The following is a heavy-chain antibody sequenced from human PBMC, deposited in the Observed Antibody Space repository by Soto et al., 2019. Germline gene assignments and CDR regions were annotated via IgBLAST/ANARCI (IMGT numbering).Heavy chain of an antibody. CDR3: ASRPGYYYDSSGLSFYDY. CDR1: GGSISSSSYY. CDR2: IYYSGST. Sequence: TSETLSLTCTVSGGSISSSSYYWGWIRQPPGKGLEWIGSIYYSGSTYYNPSLKSRVTISVDTSKNQFSLKLSSVTAADTAVYYCASRPGYYYDSSGLSFYDYWGQGTLVTVSS. D-gene: IGHD3-22*01. J-gene: IGHJ4*02. V-gene: IGHV4-39*01.